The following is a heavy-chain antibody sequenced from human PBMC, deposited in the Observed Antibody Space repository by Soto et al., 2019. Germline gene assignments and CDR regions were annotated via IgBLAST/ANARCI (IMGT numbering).Heavy chain of an antibody. J-gene: IGHJ6*02. CDR3: ASGIGVVTATTDYYGMDV. D-gene: IGHD2-21*02. V-gene: IGHV1-18*01. CDR2: ISAYNGNT. CDR1: GYTFTSYG. Sequence: ASVKVSCKASGYTFTSYGISWVRQAPGQGLEWMGWISAYNGNTNYAQKLQGRVTMTTDTSTSTAYMELRSLRSDDTAVYYCASGIGVVTATTDYYGMDVWGQGTTVTVSS.